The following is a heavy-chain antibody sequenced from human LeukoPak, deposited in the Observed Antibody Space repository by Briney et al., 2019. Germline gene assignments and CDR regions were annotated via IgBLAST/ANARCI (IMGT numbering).Heavy chain of an antibody. CDR3: ARDQDWNDRGGLDY. V-gene: IGHV1-24*01. D-gene: IGHD1-1*01. Sequence: TSVKVSCKVSGYTLTELSMHWVRQAPGKGLEWMGGFDPEDGETIYAQKFQGRVTMTEDTSTDTAYMELNSLRAEDTAVYYCARDQDWNDRGGLDYWGQGTLVIVSS. CDR1: GYTLTELS. CDR2: FDPEDGET. J-gene: IGHJ4*02.